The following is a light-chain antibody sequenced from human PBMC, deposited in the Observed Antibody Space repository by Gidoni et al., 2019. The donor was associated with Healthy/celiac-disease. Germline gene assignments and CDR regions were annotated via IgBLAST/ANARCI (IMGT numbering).Light chain of an antibody. CDR1: SSHVGGYNY. CDR2: DVS. V-gene: IGLV2-14*03. CDR3: SSYTSSSNWV. J-gene: IGLJ3*02. Sequence: QSALTQPASVSESPGQPITISCTGTSSHVGGYNYVSWYQQHPGKAPKLIIYDVSNRPPLVSNRFSGSKSGNTASITISGLQAEEDADYYCSSYTSSSNWVFGGGTMLTVL.